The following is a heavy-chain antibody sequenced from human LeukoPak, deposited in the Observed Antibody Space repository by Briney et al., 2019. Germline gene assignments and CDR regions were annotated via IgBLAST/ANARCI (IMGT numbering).Heavy chain of an antibody. V-gene: IGHV3-33*01. D-gene: IGHD3-10*01. CDR1: GFTFSSYG. CDR2: IWYDGSNK. J-gene: IGHJ5*02. Sequence: PGGSLRLSCAASGFTFSSYGMHWVRQAPGKGLEWVAVIWYDGSNKYYADSVKGRFTISRDNSKSTLYLQMNSLRAEDTAVYYCARDTEIGSGSYSDRRFDNWFDPWGQGTLVTVSS. CDR3: ARDTEIGSGSYSDRRFDNWFDP.